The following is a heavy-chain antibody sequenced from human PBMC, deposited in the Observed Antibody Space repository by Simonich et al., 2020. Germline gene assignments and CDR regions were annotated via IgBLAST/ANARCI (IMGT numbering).Heavy chain of an antibody. CDR1: GFTFSSYW. CDR3: ARDYSNYDAFDI. D-gene: IGHD4-4*01. J-gene: IGHJ3*02. CDR2: INNVGSST. V-gene: IGHV3-74*01. Sequence: EVQLVESGGGLVQPGGSLRLSCAASGFTFSSYWMHWVRQAPGKVLGWFSRINNVGSSTSYADSGKGRFTISRDNAKNTLYLQMNSLRAEDTAVYYCARDYSNYDAFDIWGQGTMVTVSS.